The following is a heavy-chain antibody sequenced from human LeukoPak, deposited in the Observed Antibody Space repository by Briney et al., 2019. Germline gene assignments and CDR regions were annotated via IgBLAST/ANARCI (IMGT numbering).Heavy chain of an antibody. CDR2: ISAYNGNT. Sequence: ASVKVSCKASGGAFRNCAISWVRQAPGQGLEWMGWISAYNGNTNYAQKLQGRVTMTTDTSTSTAYMELRSLRSDDTAVYYCARDAYDSSGYYYPNYFDYWGQGTLVTVSS. CDR3: ARDAYDSSGYYYPNYFDY. V-gene: IGHV1-18*01. J-gene: IGHJ4*02. CDR1: GGAFRNCA. D-gene: IGHD3-22*01.